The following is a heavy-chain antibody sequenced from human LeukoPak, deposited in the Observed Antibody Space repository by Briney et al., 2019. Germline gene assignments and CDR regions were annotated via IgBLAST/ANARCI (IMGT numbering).Heavy chain of an antibody. CDR3: AKKEWLVPRADY. Sequence: PGGSLRLSCAASGFTFDDYAMHWVRQAPGKGLEWVSAISGSGGSTYYADSVKGRFTISRDNSKNTLYLQMNSLRAEDTAVYYCAKKEWLVPRADYWGQGTLVTVSS. CDR1: GFTFDDYA. V-gene: IGHV3-23*01. J-gene: IGHJ4*02. D-gene: IGHD6-19*01. CDR2: ISGSGGST.